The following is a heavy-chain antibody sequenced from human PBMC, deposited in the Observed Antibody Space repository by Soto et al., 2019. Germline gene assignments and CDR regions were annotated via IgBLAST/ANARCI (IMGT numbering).Heavy chain of an antibody. V-gene: IGHV1-69*01. CDR1: GGTFSTYA. Sequence: QVQLVQSGPEVKKPGSSVKVSCKASGGTFSTYAITWVRQAPGQGLEWLGGIIPIFGTTDYARKFQGRVTITAAESTSTVFIELSSLRTEDTAVYYCARGVGAYYFDYWGQGTLVTVSS. J-gene: IGHJ4*02. CDR3: ARGVGAYYFDY. D-gene: IGHD1-26*01. CDR2: IIPIFGTT.